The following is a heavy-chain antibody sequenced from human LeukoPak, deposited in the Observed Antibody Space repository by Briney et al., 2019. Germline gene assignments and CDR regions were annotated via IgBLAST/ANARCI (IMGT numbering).Heavy chain of an antibody. D-gene: IGHD1-26*01. Sequence: GGSLRLSCAASGFTFRDYYMSWIRQAPGKGLEWISYITVSGSTTYYVGSVKGRFTISRDNARNSLYLQMDGLRAEDTAVYYCARDRGIVLPDTSYYMDVWGKGTTVTVSS. CDR2: ITVSGSTT. CDR3: ARDRGIVLPDTSYYMDV. V-gene: IGHV3-11*01. CDR1: GFTFRDYY. J-gene: IGHJ6*03.